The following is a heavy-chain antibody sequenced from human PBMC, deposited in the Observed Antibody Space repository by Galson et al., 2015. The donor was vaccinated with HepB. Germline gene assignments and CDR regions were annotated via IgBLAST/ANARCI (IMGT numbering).Heavy chain of an antibody. CDR1: GYTFSAFW. CDR3: ASHLRIRDYCYYFDT. D-gene: IGHD4-17*01. CDR2: IDPSDSYT. Sequence: QSGAEVKKPGESLRISCKASGYTFSAFWITWVRQIPGKGLEWMGRIDPSDSYTDYSPSFRGHVTISADKSITTAYLQWSGLKASDTALYYCASHLRIRDYCYYFDTWGQGTLVTVSS. V-gene: IGHV5-10-1*01. J-gene: IGHJ4*02.